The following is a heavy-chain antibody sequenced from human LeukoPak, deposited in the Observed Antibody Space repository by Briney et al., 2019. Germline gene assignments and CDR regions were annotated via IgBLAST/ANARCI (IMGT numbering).Heavy chain of an antibody. CDR2: IYPGDSDT. D-gene: IGHD1-7*01. CDR3: ARTPYSNWNYPYFDY. Sequence: GESLKISCKGSGYSFTSYWTGWVRQMPGKGLEWMGIIYPGDSDTRYSPSFQGQVTISADKSISTAYLQWSSLKASDTAMYYCARTPYSNWNYPYFDYWGQGTLVTVSS. J-gene: IGHJ4*02. CDR1: GYSFTSYW. V-gene: IGHV5-51*01.